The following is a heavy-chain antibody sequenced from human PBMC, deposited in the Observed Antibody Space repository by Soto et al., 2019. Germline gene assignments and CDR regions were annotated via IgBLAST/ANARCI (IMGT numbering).Heavy chain of an antibody. D-gene: IGHD1-1*01. J-gene: IGHJ4*02. Sequence: EVQLVESGGGLLKPGESLTLSCGASGISFTYAWMSWVRQAPGKGLEWVARSKGKAAGGTRDYAAPVKGRFTISRDDSINTLFLQMNSLKIEDTAVYYCTAGVGRTDHDYWGQGTLVTVSS. CDR3: TAGVGRTDHDY. CDR2: SKGKAAGGTR. CDR1: GISFTYAW. V-gene: IGHV3-15*01.